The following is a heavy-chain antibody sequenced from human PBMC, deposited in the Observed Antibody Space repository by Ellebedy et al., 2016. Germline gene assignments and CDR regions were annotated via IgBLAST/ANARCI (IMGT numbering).Heavy chain of an antibody. CDR2: ISYDGSNK. Sequence: GESLKISXAASGFTFSSYAMHWVRQAPGKGLEWVAVISYDGSNKYYADSVKGRFTISRDNSKNTLYLQMNSLRAEDTAVYYCASTTVATIYGNYGMDVWGQGTTVTVSS. D-gene: IGHD5-12*01. V-gene: IGHV3-30-3*01. J-gene: IGHJ6*02. CDR3: ASTTVATIYGNYGMDV. CDR1: GFTFSSYA.